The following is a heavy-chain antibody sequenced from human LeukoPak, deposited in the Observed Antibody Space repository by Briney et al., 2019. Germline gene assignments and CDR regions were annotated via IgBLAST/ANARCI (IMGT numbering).Heavy chain of an antibody. J-gene: IGHJ4*02. D-gene: IGHD5-18*01. CDR1: GGSNYV. CDR2: IIPFRDIT. V-gene: IGHV1-69*04. Sequence: ASVKVSCKASGGSNYVISWVRQAPGQGLEWMGRIIPFRDITDYAQKFQDRVTITADKSTNTAYMELSSLRSEDTAVYYCAGRIVDTATLFDYWGRGTLVTVSS. CDR3: AGRIVDTATLFDY.